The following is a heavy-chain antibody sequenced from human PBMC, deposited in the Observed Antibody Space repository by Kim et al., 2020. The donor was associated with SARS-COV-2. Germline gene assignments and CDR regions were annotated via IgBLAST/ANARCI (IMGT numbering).Heavy chain of an antibody. J-gene: IGHJ4*02. D-gene: IGHD1-26*01. V-gene: IGHV3-9*01. Sequence: GGSLRLSCKTSGFTFSAYAMHWVRQRPEKGLEWVSGICWDRGHIEYADYVRGRFSISRDNSKNTLYLQMNSLRPEDTGVYYCAKDVRPGVRAIGYWGQG. CDR1: GFTFSAYA. CDR2: ICWDRGHI. CDR3: AKDVRPGVRAIGY.